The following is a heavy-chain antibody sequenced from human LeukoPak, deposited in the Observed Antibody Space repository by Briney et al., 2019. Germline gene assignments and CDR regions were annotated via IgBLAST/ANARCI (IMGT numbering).Heavy chain of an antibody. CDR1: GYTFTGYY. Sequence: ASVKVSCKASGYTFTGYYMHWVRQAPGQGLEWMGWINPNSGGTNYAQKFQGRVTMTRDTSISTAYMELSRLRSDDTAVYYCARVSGAPRAFDAFDIWGQGTMVIVSS. J-gene: IGHJ3*02. CDR3: ARVSGAPRAFDAFDI. D-gene: IGHD7-27*01. CDR2: INPNSGGT. V-gene: IGHV1-2*02.